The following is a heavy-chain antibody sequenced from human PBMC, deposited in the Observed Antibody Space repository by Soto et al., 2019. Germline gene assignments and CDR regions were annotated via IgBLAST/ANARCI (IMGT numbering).Heavy chain of an antibody. J-gene: IGHJ5*01. CDR1: GGSISTYY. Sequence: SGTLSLTCSVSGGSISTYYWSWIRQPPGKGLEWIGYIYYSGSTYYNPSLKSRVTISVDRSKNQFFLRLRSVTAADTAVYYCAKGTTTEKVDSWGHGILVT. V-gene: IGHV4-59*12. CDR2: IYYSGST. D-gene: IGHD1-1*01. CDR3: AKGTTTEKVDS.